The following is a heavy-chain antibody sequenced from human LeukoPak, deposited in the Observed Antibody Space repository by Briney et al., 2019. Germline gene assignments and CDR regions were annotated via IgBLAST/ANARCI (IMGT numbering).Heavy chain of an antibody. CDR1: GFTFSSYS. CDR2: ISSSSSTI. V-gene: IGHV3-48*01. Sequence: PGGSLRLSCAASGFTFSSYSMNWVRQAPGKGLEWVSYISSSSSTIYYADSVKGRFTISRDNAKNSLYLQMNSLRAEDTAVYYCAKGKGYCSSTSCYTDYYYYGMDVWGQGTTVTVSS. D-gene: IGHD2-2*02. CDR3: AKGKGYCSSTSCYTDYYYYGMDV. J-gene: IGHJ6*02.